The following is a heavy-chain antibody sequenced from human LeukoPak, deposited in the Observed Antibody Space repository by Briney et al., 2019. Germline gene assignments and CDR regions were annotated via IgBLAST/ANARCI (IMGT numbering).Heavy chain of an antibody. CDR1: GFTFSSYW. CDR2: INHSGST. Sequence: PGGSLRLSCAASGFTFSSYWMSWVRQAPGKGLEWIGEINHSGSTNYNPSLKSRVTISVDTSKNQFSLKLSSVTAADTAVYYCARVVGRYSSSWYDWFDPWGQGTLVTVSS. CDR3: ARVVGRYSSSWYDWFDP. V-gene: IGHV4-34*01. J-gene: IGHJ5*02. D-gene: IGHD6-13*01.